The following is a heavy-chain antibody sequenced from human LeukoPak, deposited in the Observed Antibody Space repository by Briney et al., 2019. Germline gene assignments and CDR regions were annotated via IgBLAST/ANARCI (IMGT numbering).Heavy chain of an antibody. D-gene: IGHD4-11*01. V-gene: IGHV3-23*01. Sequence: AGGSLRLSCAASGFTFSSYAMSWVRQAPGKGLEWVSAMSGSGGSTYYGDSGKGRFNISRDNYKKNLYLQMNSLRAEDTAVYYCAKRVSSNYGGYYYYMDVWGKGTTVTVSS. CDR3: AKRVSSNYGGYYYYMDV. CDR2: MSGSGGST. CDR1: GFTFSSYA. J-gene: IGHJ6*03.